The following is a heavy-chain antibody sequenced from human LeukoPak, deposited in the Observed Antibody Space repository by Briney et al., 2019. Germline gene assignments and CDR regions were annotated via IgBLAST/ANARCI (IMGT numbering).Heavy chain of an antibody. Sequence: GGSLRLSCAASGFTFSSYAMSWVRQAPGKGLEWVSTISGSSRSTYYADSVKGRFATSRDNSKNTLYLQMNSLRAEDTAVYFCAKGFYDMDVWGQGTTVTVSS. CDR1: GFTFSSYA. V-gene: IGHV3-23*01. CDR2: ISGSSRST. CDR3: AKGFYDMDV. J-gene: IGHJ6*02.